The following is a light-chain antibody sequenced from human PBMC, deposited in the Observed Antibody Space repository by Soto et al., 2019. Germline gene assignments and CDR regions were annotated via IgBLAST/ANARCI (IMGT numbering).Light chain of an antibody. CDR3: CSYAGSGMV. J-gene: IGLJ2*01. CDR2: DVS. CDR1: SSDVGGYNY. Sequence: QSALTQPRSVSGSPGQSVTISCTGTSSDVGGYNYVSWYQQHPGKAPKLMIYDVSKRPSGVPDRFSGSKSGNTASLTISGLQAEDEADYYCCSYAGSGMVFGGGTKLT. V-gene: IGLV2-11*01.